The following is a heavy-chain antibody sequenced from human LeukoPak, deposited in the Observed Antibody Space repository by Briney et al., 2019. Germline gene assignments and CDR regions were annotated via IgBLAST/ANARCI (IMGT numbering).Heavy chain of an antibody. D-gene: IGHD3-10*01. Sequence: GGSLRLTCAASGFSFSNFWMSWVRQAPGKGLEWVANIKPDGSATNYVDSVKGRFTISRDNSKNTLYLQMNSLRAEDTAVYYCARGDYLLDYWGQGTLVTVSS. J-gene: IGHJ4*02. CDR1: GFSFSNFW. CDR3: ARGDYLLDY. CDR2: IKPDGSAT. V-gene: IGHV3-7*01.